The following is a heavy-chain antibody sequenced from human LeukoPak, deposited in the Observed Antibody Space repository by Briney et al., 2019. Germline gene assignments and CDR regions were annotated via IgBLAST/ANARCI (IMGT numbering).Heavy chain of an antibody. V-gene: IGHV1-69*06. CDR2: IIPIFGTA. D-gene: IGHD6-19*01. CDR1: GGTFCSYA. J-gene: IGHJ3*02. CDR3: ARVNSSGWPRWAFDI. Sequence: SVKVSCKASGGTFCSYAISWVRQAPGQGLEWMGGIIPIFGTANYAQKFQGRVTITADKSTSTAYMELSSLRSEDTAVYYCARVNSSGWPRWAFDIWGQGTMVTVSS.